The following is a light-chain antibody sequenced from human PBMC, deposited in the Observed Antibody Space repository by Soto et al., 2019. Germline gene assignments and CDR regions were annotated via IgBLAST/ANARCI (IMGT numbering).Light chain of an antibody. Sequence: EIVLTQSPGTLSLSPGESAALPCRASQSVTSNYLVWYRQKPGQAPRLLIYAISSRAAGIPDRFSGSGSGTDFTLTITRLEPEDSAVYYRQQHSNSPWTFGQGTKVDIK. J-gene: IGKJ1*01. CDR2: AIS. CDR3: QQHSNSPWT. CDR1: QSVTSNY. V-gene: IGKV3D-20*02.